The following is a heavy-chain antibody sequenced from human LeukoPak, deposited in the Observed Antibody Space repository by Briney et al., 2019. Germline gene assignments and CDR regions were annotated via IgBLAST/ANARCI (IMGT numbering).Heavy chain of an antibody. J-gene: IGHJ4*03. D-gene: IGHD3-10*01. CDR1: GYTFTSYG. CDR3: ARDAYYYGSGSYDY. Sequence: ASVKVSCKASGYTFTSYGISWVRQAPGQGLEWMGWISAYNGNTNYAQKLQGRVTMTTDTSTSTAYMELRSLRSDDTAVYYCARDAYYYGSGSYDYWGQGTTVTVSS. CDR2: ISAYNGNT. V-gene: IGHV1-18*01.